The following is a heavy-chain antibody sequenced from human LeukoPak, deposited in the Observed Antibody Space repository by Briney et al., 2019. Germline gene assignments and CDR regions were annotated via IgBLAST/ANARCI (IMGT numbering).Heavy chain of an antibody. D-gene: IGHD3-22*01. V-gene: IGHV1-69*05. CDR2: IIPIFGTA. J-gene: IGHJ4*02. Sequence: SVKVSCKASGGTFSSYAISWVRQAPGQGLEWMGGIIPIFGTANYVQKFQGRVKITTDESTSTAYMELSSLRSEDTAVYYCARGSPYYESSGMGFDYWGQGTLVTVSS. CDR3: ARGSPYYESSGMGFDY. CDR1: GGTFSSYA.